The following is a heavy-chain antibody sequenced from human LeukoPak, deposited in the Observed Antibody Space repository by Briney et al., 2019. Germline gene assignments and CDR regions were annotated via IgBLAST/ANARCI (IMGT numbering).Heavy chain of an antibody. J-gene: IGHJ5*02. CDR3: ARSVEYSSSQYNWFDP. Sequence: SETLSLTCTVSGGSISSGSHYWSWIRQPAGKGLEWIGRIYTSGSTNYNPSLKSRVTISVDTSKNQFSLKLSSVTAADTAVYYCARSVEYSSSQYNWFDPWGQGTLVTVSS. V-gene: IGHV4-61*02. D-gene: IGHD6-13*01. CDR2: IYTSGST. CDR1: GGSISSGSHY.